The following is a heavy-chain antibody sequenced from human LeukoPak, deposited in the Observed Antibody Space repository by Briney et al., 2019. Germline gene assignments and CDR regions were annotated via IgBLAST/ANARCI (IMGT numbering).Heavy chain of an antibody. CDR2: IYYSGST. J-gene: IGHJ5*02. CDR1: GCSISSSSYY. CDR3: ARDQGPYCGGDCSTNWFDP. Sequence: SETLSLTCTVSGCSISSSSYYWGWIRQPPGKGLEWIGSIYYSGSTYYNPSLKSRVTISVDTSKNQFSLKLSSVTAADTAVYYCARDQGPYCGGDCSTNWFDPCGQGTLVTVSS. V-gene: IGHV4-39*07. D-gene: IGHD2-21*02.